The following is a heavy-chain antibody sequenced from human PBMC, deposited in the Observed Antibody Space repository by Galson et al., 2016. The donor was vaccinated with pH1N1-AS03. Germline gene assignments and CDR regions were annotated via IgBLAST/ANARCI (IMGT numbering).Heavy chain of an antibody. V-gene: IGHV1-2*02. CDR1: GYTFTANY. CDR2: INPDTGDT. CDR3: VRVIRGGGPAN. Sequence: SVKVSCKASGYTFTANYVHWVRQAPGQGLEWMGWINPDTGDTKFTQQFQGRVTMTRDTSASTTHLDLSRLGFDDTAMYYCVRVIRGGGPANWGQETLVTVSS. D-gene: IGHD4-23*01. J-gene: IGHJ4*02.